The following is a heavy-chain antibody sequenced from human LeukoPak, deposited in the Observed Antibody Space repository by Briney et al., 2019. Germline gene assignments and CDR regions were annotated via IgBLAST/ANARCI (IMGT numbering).Heavy chain of an antibody. CDR2: ISSSGDTI. CDR1: GFMFSDYY. Sequence: GGSLRLSCVASGFMFSDYYMSWVRQAPGKGLEWVSHISSSGDTIYYADSVRGRFTISRDNTKVSLCLQMNSLRAEDTAFYYCARTRGSPKHFDYCGQGTLVTVSS. V-gene: IGHV3-11*01. D-gene: IGHD3-16*01. CDR3: ARTRGSPKHFDY. J-gene: IGHJ4*02.